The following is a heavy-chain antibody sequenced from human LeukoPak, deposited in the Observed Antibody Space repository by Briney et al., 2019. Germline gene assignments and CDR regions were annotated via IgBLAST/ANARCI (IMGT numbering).Heavy chain of an antibody. CDR1: GFTFSGSA. J-gene: IGHJ6*03. D-gene: IGHD3-9*01. CDR2: RSKANSYTT. CDR3: TRTSDILTGYTPREAYYYYYHMDV. V-gene: IGHV3-73*01. Sequence: PGGSLRLSCAASGFTFSGSAMYCVPQASGRGRECVGRRSKANSYTTVSDASVKGRFTISRDDSKSTAYLQMNSLETEDTAVYYCTRTSDILTGYTPREAYYYYYHMDVWGKGTTVTISS.